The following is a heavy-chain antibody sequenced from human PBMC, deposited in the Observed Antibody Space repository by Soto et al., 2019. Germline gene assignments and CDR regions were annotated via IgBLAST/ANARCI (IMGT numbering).Heavy chain of an antibody. V-gene: IGHV1-58*01. CDR3: VAFTPNYGYYYYYMDV. Sequence: GAAVKVSCEASGFSFSDTALQWGRQAPGQRLEWIGLIVVGSGNTNYAQKFQERVTITRVMSTSTAYLELSSLRSEDSAVYYCVAFTPNYGYYYYYMDVWGKGTTVTVSS. CDR1: GFSFSDTA. J-gene: IGHJ6*03. D-gene: IGHD4-17*01. CDR2: IVVGSGNT.